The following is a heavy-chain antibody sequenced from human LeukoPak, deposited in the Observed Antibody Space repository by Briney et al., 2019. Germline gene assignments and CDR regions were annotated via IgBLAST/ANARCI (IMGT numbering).Heavy chain of an antibody. CDR3: AREGDSNSVGWFDP. D-gene: IGHD6-13*01. CDR2: IYHSGST. Sequence: PSETLSLTCTVSGYSISSGYYWGWIRQPPGKGLEWIGSIYHSGSTYYNPSLKSRVTISVDTSKNQFSLKLSSVTAADTAVYYCAREGDSNSVGWFDPWGQGTLVTVSS. V-gene: IGHV4-38-2*02. J-gene: IGHJ5*02. CDR1: GYSISSGYY.